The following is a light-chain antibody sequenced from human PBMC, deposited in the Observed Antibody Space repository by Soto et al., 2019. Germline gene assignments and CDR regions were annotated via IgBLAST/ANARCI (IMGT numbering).Light chain of an antibody. CDR2: DVN. CDR1: SSDVGGYDY. Sequence: QSVLIQPRSVSGSPGQSVTISCTGTSSDVGGYDYVSWYQQHPGEAPKFMIYDVNKRPSGVPDRFSGSKSGNTASLTISGLQADDEADYYCCSYAGSYSWVFGGGTQLTVL. V-gene: IGLV2-11*01. J-gene: IGLJ3*02. CDR3: CSYAGSYSWV.